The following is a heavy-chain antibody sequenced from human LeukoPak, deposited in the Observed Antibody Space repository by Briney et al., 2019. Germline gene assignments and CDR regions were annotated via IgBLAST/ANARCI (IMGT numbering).Heavy chain of an antibody. J-gene: IGHJ6*03. V-gene: IGHV3-21*01. D-gene: IGHD3-16*01. CDR3: ARVPLRGYDYVWGSYGHMDV. CDR1: GFTFSSYA. CDR2: ISSSSSYI. Sequence: PGGSLRLSCAASGFTFSSYAMSWVRQAPGKGLEWVSSISSSSSYIYYADSVKGRFTISRDNAKNSLYLQMNSLRAEDTAVYYCARVPLRGYDYVWGSYGHMDVWGKGTTVTVSS.